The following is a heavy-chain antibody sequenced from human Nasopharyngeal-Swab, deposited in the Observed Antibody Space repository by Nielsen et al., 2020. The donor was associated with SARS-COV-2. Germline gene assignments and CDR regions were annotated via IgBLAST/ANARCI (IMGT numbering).Heavy chain of an antibody. D-gene: IGHD2-2*01. CDR1: GFTFRNHG. CDR3: AKESSTYYYDN. CDR2: ISSGGRTQ. J-gene: IGHJ4*02. Sequence: GGSLRLSCAASGFTFRNHGMHWARQAPGKGLEWVAIISSGGRTQVYADSVEGRFTISRDDPENTLYLQMNSLRPEDTAVYYCAKESSTYYYDNWGQGTLVTVSS. V-gene: IGHV3-30*18.